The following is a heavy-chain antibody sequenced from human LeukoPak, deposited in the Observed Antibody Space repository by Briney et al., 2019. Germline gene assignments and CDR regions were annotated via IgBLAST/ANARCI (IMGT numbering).Heavy chain of an antibody. CDR1: GFTFSSYA. CDR2: ISGSGGST. V-gene: IGHV3-23*01. D-gene: IGHD3-10*01. Sequence: GGSLKLSCAASGFTFSSYALSWVRQAPGKGLEWVSTISGSGGSTYYADSVKGRFTISRDNSKNTLYLQMNSLRAEDTAVYYCAKTQFGRSVDYWGQGTLVTVSS. J-gene: IGHJ4*02. CDR3: AKTQFGRSVDY.